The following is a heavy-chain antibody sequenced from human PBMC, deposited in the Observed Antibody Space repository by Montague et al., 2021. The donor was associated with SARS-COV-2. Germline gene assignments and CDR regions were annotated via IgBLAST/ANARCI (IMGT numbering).Heavy chain of an antibody. CDR3: ARRSGSSSWFFDY. V-gene: IGHV4-59*08. CDR2: VFYTGGT. J-gene: IGHJ4*02. Sequence: SETLSLTCSVSGDSIKTYYWSWIRQPPGRGLEYIGYVFYTGGTNYNPSLKSRLTISEDTSKNQFSLELRTVTAADTAVYYCARRSGSSSWFFDYWGRGILVTVSS. D-gene: IGHD6-13*01. CDR1: GDSIKTYY.